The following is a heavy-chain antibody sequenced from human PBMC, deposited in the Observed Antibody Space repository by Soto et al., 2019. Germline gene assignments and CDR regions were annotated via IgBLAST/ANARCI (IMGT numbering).Heavy chain of an antibody. CDR3: VGAMYYPDSSGYTPCFDY. V-gene: IGHV3-72*01. D-gene: IGHD3-22*01. CDR2: SRDKAPGYST. J-gene: IGHJ4*02. CDR1: GFSLSYHY. Sequence: PGGSLRLSCAASGFSLSYHYIDWVRQAPGKGLEWVGRSRDKAPGYSTEYAASVKGRFTTSRDDSKNSVLLQMDSLKTEDTAVYYCVGAMYYPDSSGYTPCFDYWGQGTLGTVSS.